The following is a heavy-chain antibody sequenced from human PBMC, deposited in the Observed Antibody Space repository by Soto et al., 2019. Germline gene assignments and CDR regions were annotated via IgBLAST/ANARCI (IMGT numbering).Heavy chain of an antibody. CDR2: ISYDGSNK. CDR1: GFTFSSYA. V-gene: IGHV3-30-3*01. J-gene: IGHJ4*02. CDR3: ASGPGTTGNDY. D-gene: IGHD1-7*01. Sequence: GGSLRLSCAASGFTFSSYAMHWVRQASGKGLEWVAVISYDGSNKYYADSVKGRFTISRDNSKNTLYLQMNSLRAEDTAVYYCASGPGTTGNDYWGQGTLVTVSS.